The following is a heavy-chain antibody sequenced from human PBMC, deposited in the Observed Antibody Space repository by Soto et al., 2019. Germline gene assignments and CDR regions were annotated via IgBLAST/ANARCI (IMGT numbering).Heavy chain of an antibody. J-gene: IGHJ4*02. CDR1: GGSISSYY. CDR2: IYYSGST. Sequence: SETLSLTCTVSGGSISSYYWSWIRQPPGKGLEWIGYIYYSGSTNYNPSLKSRVTISVDTSKNQFSLKLSSVTAADTAVYYCARVAAGLEFDYWGQGTLVTVSS. CDR3: ARVAAGLEFDY. V-gene: IGHV4-59*01. D-gene: IGHD3-10*01.